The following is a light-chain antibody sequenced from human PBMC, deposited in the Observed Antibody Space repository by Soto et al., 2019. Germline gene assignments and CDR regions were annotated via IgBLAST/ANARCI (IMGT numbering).Light chain of an antibody. CDR3: QQYGSSPWT. J-gene: IGKJ1*01. CDR2: AAS. Sequence: EIVLTQSPGTLSLSPGERATLSCRASQSVSGSSLAWYQHTPGQGPRLLIYAASSRAAGVPDRFSGSGSGTDFTLNISRLEPEDFAVYYCQQYGSSPWTFGQGSKVDIK. CDR1: QSVSGSS. V-gene: IGKV3-20*01.